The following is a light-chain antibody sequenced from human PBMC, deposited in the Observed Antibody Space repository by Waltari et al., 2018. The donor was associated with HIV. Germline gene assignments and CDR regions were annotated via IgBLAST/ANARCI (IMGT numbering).Light chain of an antibody. CDR2: KDS. J-gene: IGLJ2*01. V-gene: IGLV3-25*03. Sequence: SYEVTQPPSVSVSPGQTARITCSGDALPNQYAYWYQQKPGQAPVLVMYKDSERPSGIPERFSGSSSGTTVTLASSGVQAEDEADYYCQSADNSGTFVIFGGGTKLTVL. CDR1: ALPNQY. CDR3: QSADNSGTFVI.